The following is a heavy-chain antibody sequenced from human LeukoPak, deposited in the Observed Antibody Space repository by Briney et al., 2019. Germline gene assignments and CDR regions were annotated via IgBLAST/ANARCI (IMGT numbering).Heavy chain of an antibody. CDR2: IYSGGST. J-gene: IGHJ4*02. CDR1: GFTVSSNY. CDR3: ARLAFDRVAGEYYFDY. V-gene: IGHV3-66*04. Sequence: GGSLRLSCAASGFTVSSNYMSWVRQAPGKGLEWVSVIYSGGSTYYADSVKGRFTISRDNSKNTLYLQMNSLRAEDTAVYYCARLAFDRVAGEYYFDYWGQGTLVTVSS. D-gene: IGHD3-16*01.